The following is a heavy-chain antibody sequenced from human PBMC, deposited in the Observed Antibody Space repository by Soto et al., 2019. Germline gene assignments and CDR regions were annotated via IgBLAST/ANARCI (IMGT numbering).Heavy chain of an antibody. V-gene: IGHV3-30*18. Sequence: GGSLRLSCAASGFTFSSYGMHWVRQAPGKGLEWVAVISYDGSNKYYADSGKGRFTISRDNSKTTLYLQMNSLRAEDTAVYYCAKDGGYPLLRYYYYGMDVWGQGTTVTVSS. CDR3: AKDGGYPLLRYYYYGMDV. J-gene: IGHJ6*02. D-gene: IGHD2-2*01. CDR2: ISYDGSNK. CDR1: GFTFSSYG.